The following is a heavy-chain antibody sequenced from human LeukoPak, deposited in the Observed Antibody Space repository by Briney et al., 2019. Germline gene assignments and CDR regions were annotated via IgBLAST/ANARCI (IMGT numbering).Heavy chain of an antibody. CDR1: GFTFSSYE. J-gene: IGHJ4*02. CDR2: ISSSGSTI. V-gene: IGHV3-48*03. CDR3: ARVNYDFWSGYLGVLGY. D-gene: IGHD3-3*01. Sequence: GSLRLSCAASGFTFSSYEMNWVRQAPGKGLEWVSYISSSGSTIYYADSVKGRFTISRDNAKNSLYLQMNSPRAEDTAVYYCARVNYDFWSGYLGVLGYWGQGTLVTVSS.